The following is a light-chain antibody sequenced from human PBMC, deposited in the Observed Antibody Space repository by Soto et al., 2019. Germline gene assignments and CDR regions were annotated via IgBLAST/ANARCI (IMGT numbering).Light chain of an antibody. Sequence: QSALTQPASVSGSPGQSITISCTGTNRDVGGYNYVSWYQHHPGKAPKVLIYEVTHRPSGISNRFSGSKSGNTASLTISGLQAEDEADYYCTSYSTSSPWVFGGGTKRTVL. CDR1: NRDVGGYNY. CDR3: TSYSTSSPWV. V-gene: IGLV2-14*01. J-gene: IGLJ3*02. CDR2: EVT.